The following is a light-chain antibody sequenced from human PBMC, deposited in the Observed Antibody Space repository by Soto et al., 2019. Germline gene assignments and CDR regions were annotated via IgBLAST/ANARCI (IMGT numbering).Light chain of an antibody. CDR2: GAS. CDR3: EQYDSSQYT. CDR1: QNVNSAY. J-gene: IGKJ2*01. Sequence: ETVLTQSPGTLSLSPGERATLSCRASQNVNSAYLAWYQHKPGQAPRLLIYGASSRETSIPDTFSGSGSGTDFTLTISRLEPEDFAVYYCEQYDSSQYTFGQGTKLEIK. V-gene: IGKV3-20*01.